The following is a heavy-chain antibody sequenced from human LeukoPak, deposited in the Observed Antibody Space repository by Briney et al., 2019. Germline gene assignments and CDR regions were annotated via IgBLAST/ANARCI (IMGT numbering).Heavy chain of an antibody. CDR1: GGTFSSYA. CDR2: IIPNFGTA. D-gene: IGHD4-17*01. V-gene: IGHV1-69*06. J-gene: IGHJ6*03. CDR3: ASPLYGDYGYYYYYMDV. Sequence: SVKVSCKASGGTFSSYAISWVRQAPGQGLEWMGGIIPNFGTANYAQKFQGRVTITADKSTSTAYMELSSLRSEDTAVYYCASPLYGDYGYYYYYMDVWGKGTTVTVSS.